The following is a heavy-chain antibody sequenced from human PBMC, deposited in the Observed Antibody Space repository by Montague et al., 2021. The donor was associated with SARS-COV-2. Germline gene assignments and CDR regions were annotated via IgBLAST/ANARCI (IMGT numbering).Heavy chain of an antibody. Sequence: SETLSLTCTVSGGSISSYYWSWIRQPPGKGLGRIGYIYYSGSTNYNPSLKSRVTISVDTSKNQFSLKLSSVTAADTAVYYCAKGYDYDWGSYLYLHWFDPWGQGTLVTVSS. J-gene: IGHJ5*02. D-gene: IGHD3-16*02. CDR3: AKGYDYDWGSYLYLHWFDP. CDR2: IYYSGST. V-gene: IGHV4-59*12. CDR1: GGSISSYY.